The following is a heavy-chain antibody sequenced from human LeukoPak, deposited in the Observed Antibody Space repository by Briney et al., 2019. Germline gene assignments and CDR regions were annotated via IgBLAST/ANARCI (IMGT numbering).Heavy chain of an antibody. CDR1: GDSISTINYY. Sequence: SETLSLTCTVSGDSISTINYYWNWIRQPAGKGLEWIGRIYSSGSTNYNPSLRSRVTISVDTSMNQFSLKMTSVTAADTAVYYCARSPPTIFGHFDLWGRGTLVTVSS. CDR3: ARSPPTIFGHFDL. D-gene: IGHD3-3*01. CDR2: IYSSGST. J-gene: IGHJ2*01. V-gene: IGHV4-61*02.